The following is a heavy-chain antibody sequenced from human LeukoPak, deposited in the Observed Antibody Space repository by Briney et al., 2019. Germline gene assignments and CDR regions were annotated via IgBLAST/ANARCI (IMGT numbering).Heavy chain of an antibody. D-gene: IGHD3-22*01. CDR1: GGSISSYY. V-gene: IGHV4-59*01. CDR2: IYYSGST. J-gene: IGHJ2*01. CDR3: ARSRDDSSGYYYGNWYFDL. Sequence: SETLSLTCTDSGGSISSYYWSWIRQPPGKGLEWIGYIYYSGSTNYNPSLKSRVTISVDTSKNQFSLKLSSVTAADTAVYYCARSRDDSSGYYYGNWYFDLWGRGTLVTVSS.